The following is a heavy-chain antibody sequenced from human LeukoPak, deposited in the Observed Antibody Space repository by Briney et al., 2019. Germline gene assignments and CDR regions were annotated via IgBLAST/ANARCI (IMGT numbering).Heavy chain of an antibody. V-gene: IGHV4-38-2*01. CDR2: MYHSGSP. CDR3: ARKQDYIDSSGYPKAYFES. CDR1: GYSIRSGYY. D-gene: IGHD3-22*01. J-gene: IGHJ4*02. Sequence: SETLSLTCAVSGYSIRSGYYWGWIRQPPGKGLEWIGSMYHSGSPYYNPSLKSRVGISVDTSKNQFSLKLTSVTAADTAVYYCARKQDYIDSSGYPKAYFESWGQGTLVTVSS.